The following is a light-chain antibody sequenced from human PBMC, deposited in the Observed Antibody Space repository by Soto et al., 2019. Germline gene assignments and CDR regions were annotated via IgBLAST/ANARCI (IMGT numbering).Light chain of an antibody. V-gene: IGLV4-69*01. J-gene: IGLJ2*01. Sequence: QPVLIQSPSASASLGASVKLTCTLSSGHSSYAIAWHQQQPEKGPRYLMKLNSDGSHSKGDGIPDRFSGSSSGAERYLTISSLQSEDEADYYCQTWGSGIRVVFGGGTKLTVL. CDR1: SGHSSYA. CDR3: QTWGSGIRVV. CDR2: LNSDGSH.